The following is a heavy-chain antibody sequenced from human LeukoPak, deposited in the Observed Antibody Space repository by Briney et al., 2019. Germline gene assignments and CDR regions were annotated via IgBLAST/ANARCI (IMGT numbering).Heavy chain of an antibody. CDR2: ISSSSSYI. D-gene: IGHD6-13*01. V-gene: IGHV3-21*01. Sequence: GGSLRLSCAASGFTFSSYSMNWVRQAPGKGLEWVSSISSSSSYIYYADSVKGRFTISRDNAKNPLYLQMNSLRAEVTAVYYCARDTYIAAAAPDDAFDIWGQGTMVTVSS. J-gene: IGHJ3*02. CDR3: ARDTYIAAAAPDDAFDI. CDR1: GFTFSSYS.